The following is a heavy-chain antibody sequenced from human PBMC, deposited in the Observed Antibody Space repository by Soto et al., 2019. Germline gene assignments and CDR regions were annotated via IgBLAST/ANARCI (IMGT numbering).Heavy chain of an antibody. Sequence: GGSLRLSCSASGFTFSSYAMHWVRQAPGKGLEYVSAISSNGGSTYYADSVKGRFTISRDNSKNTLYLQMSSLRAEDTAVYYCVKDLHHYVWGSYRSAFDYWGQGTLVTVSS. CDR3: VKDLHHYVWGSYRSAFDY. CDR1: GFTFSSYA. J-gene: IGHJ4*02. D-gene: IGHD3-16*02. V-gene: IGHV3-64D*08. CDR2: ISSNGGST.